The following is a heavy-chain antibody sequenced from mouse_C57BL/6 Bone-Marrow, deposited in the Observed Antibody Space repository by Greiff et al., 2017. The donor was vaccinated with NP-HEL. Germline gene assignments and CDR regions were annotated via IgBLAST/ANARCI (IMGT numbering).Heavy chain of an antibody. CDR2: INPSSGYT. CDR3: ARSRPGLYAMDY. CDR1: GYTFTSYW. J-gene: IGHJ4*01. Sequence: QVQLQQSGAELAKPGASVKLSCKASGYTFTSYWMHWVKQRPGQGLEWIGYINPSSGYTKYNQKFKGKATLTADKSSSTAYMQLSSLPYEDSAVYYFARSRPGLYAMDYWGQGTSVTVSS. V-gene: IGHV1-7*01. D-gene: IGHD3-1*01.